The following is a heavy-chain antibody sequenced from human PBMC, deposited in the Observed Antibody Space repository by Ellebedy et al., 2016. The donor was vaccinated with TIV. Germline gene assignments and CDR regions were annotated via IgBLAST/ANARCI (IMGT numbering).Heavy chain of an antibody. Sequence: GGSLRLSCAASGFSFSTYSMNWVRQAPGKGLEWVSYISSSSISIYYADSVKGRFTISRDNAKNSLYLQMNSLSAEDTAVYYCARAGEGSNWFLGYHAMDVWGQGTTVTVSS. CDR1: GFSFSTYS. J-gene: IGHJ6*02. CDR2: ISSSSISI. D-gene: IGHD6-13*01. CDR3: ARAGEGSNWFLGYHAMDV. V-gene: IGHV3-48*04.